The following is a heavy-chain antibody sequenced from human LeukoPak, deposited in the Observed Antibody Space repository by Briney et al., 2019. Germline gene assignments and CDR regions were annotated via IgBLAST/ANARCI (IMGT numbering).Heavy chain of an antibody. Sequence: ASVKVSCKVSGYTLTELSMHWVRQAPGKGLEWMGGFDPEDGETIYAQKFQGRVTMTEDTSTDTAYMELSSLRSEDTAVYYCARDGVLLWFGEFHNWFDPWGQGTLVTVSS. D-gene: IGHD3-10*01. CDR3: ARDGVLLWFGEFHNWFDP. J-gene: IGHJ5*02. CDR2: FDPEDGET. V-gene: IGHV1-24*01. CDR1: GYTLTELS.